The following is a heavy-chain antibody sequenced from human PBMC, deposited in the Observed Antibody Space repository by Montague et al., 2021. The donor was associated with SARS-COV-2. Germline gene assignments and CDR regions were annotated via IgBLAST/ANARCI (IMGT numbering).Heavy chain of an antibody. CDR2: INQSGNT. J-gene: IGHJ5*01. Sequence: SETLSLTCAVYGGSFSGYDWTWIRQSPGKGLEWIGEINQSGNTKYTPSLKSRVTISVDTSKNQFSLKLSSLTAADTAGYYCARGLVNAHMMLVSMAGGSNWLASWGQGTLVTVSP. CDR3: ARGLVNAHMMLVSMAGGSNWLAS. D-gene: IGHD2-8*01. CDR1: GGSFSGYD. V-gene: IGHV4-34*01.